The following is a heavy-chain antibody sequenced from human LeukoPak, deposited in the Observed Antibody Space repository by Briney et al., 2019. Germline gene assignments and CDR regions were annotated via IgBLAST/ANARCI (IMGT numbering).Heavy chain of an antibody. D-gene: IGHD1-26*01. V-gene: IGHV3-23*01. J-gene: IGHJ4*02. CDR3: AKGRTLVGGSTRSYDY. CDR2: FSGSGGST. Sequence: GGSLRLSCAASGFTFSSYAMSWVRQAPGKGLECISGFSGSGGSTYYADSVKGRFTISRDNSKNTLYLQMNSLRVEDTAVYYCAKGRTLVGGSTRSYDYWGQGTLVTVSS. CDR1: GFTFSSYA.